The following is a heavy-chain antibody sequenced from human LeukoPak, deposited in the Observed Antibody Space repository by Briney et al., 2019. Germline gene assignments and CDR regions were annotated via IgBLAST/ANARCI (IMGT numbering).Heavy chain of an antibody. J-gene: IGHJ4*02. D-gene: IGHD1-14*01. CDR3: VRRGEGDTPQSQPIVDY. CDR1: GGSLSGYY. CDR2: ISHIGIT. Sequence: SETLSLTCAVNGGSLSGYYWTWMRQAPGKGLEWIGEISHIGITKYTPSLKSRVTISLDASKNQFSLSLSSVTAADTAVYYCVRRGEGDTPQSQPIVDYWGQGTLVTVSS. V-gene: IGHV4-34*01.